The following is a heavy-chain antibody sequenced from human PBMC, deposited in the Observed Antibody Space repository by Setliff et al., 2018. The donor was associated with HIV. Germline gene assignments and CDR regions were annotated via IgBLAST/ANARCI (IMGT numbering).Heavy chain of an antibody. CDR2: VYTSGTP. D-gene: IGHD3-22*01. CDR1: GGSISSGGHY. J-gene: IGHJ3*01. CDR3: ARETYYYDSIGYWRSDAFDV. V-gene: IGHV4-61*09. Sequence: SETLSLTCTVSGGSISSGGHYWNWIRQPAGRGLEWIGHVYTSGTPNYNPSLKSRVTISVDTSKNQFSLRLSSVTAADTAVYYCARETYYYDSIGYWRSDAFDVWGQGTMVTVSS.